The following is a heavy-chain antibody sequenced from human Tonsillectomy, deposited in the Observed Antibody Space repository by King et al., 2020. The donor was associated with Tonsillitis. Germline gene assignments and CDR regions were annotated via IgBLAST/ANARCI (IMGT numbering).Heavy chain of an antibody. Sequence: QLVQSGAEMKKPGASVRVSCKGFGYSFISYGITWVRQAPGQGPEGMGWTNVYNGNTKYAQKFQDRVTMTTDTSTNTAYMDLRSLGSDDTAMYYCARAFNYYDSSGYLFYFDFWGQGTLVTVSS. CDR1: GYSFISYG. J-gene: IGHJ4*02. CDR3: ARAFNYYDSSGYLFYFDF. D-gene: IGHD3-22*01. V-gene: IGHV1-18*04. CDR2: TNVYNGNT.